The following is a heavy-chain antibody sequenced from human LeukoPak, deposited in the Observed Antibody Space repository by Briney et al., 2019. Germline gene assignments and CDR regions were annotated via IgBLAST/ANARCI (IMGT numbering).Heavy chain of an antibody. CDR3: ARLQSDAFDM. Sequence: SETLSLTCTVSGVSISSNFWSWIRQPAGKGLEWVGRVRSSGSTSYNPSLKSRVTMSIDTSKNQFSLHLSSVTAADTAVYYCARLQSDAFDMWGQGTLVTVSS. CDR1: GVSISSNF. CDR2: VRSSGST. V-gene: IGHV4-4*07. J-gene: IGHJ3*02.